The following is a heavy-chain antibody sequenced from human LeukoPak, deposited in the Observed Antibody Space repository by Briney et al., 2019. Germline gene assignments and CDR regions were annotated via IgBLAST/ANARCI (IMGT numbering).Heavy chain of an antibody. J-gene: IGHJ4*02. V-gene: IGHV4-59*01. CDR2: IYYSGST. CDR1: GGSISSYY. CDR3: ARGHDILTGYYTEKYYFDY. Sequence: PSETLSLTCTVSGGSISSYYWSWIRQPPGKGLEWIGYIYYSGSTNYNPSLKSRVTISVDTSKNQFSLKLSSVTAADTAVYYCARGHDILTGYYTEKYYFDYWGQGTLVTVSS. D-gene: IGHD3-9*01.